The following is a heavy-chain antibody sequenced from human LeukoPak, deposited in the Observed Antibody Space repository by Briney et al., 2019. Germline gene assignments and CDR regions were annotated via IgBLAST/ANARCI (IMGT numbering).Heavy chain of an antibody. D-gene: IGHD3-22*01. V-gene: IGHV4-59*12. CDR3: TKSDGSGLIRI. J-gene: IGHJ3*02. CDR2: IHYSGST. Sequence: SETLSLTCTVSSGSISTYYWSWIRQPPGKGLEWIGYIHYSGSTNYNPSPKSRVSISVETSKSHFSLKVISMTAADTAVYYCTKSDGSGLIRICGRGTMVTVSS. CDR1: SGSISTYY.